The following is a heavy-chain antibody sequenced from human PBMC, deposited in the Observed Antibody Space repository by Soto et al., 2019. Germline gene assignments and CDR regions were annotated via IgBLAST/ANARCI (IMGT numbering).Heavy chain of an antibody. CDR3: TSPGGSFDY. CDR1: GFTFSGSA. Sequence: EVQLVESGGGLVQPGGSLKLSCAASGFTFSGSAMHWVRQASGKGLEWVGRIRSKANSYATAYAASVKGRFTISRDDSKNTAYLQMNSLKTEDTAVYYCTSPGGSFDYWGQGTLVTVSS. V-gene: IGHV3-73*02. CDR2: IRSKANSYAT. J-gene: IGHJ4*02. D-gene: IGHD3-10*01.